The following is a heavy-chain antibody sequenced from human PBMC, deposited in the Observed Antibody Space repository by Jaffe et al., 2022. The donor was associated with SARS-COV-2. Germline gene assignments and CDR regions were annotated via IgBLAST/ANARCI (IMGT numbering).Heavy chain of an antibody. CDR2: ISDNGAQT. CDR1: GFIFSTYA. Sequence: EVQLLESGGGLVQPGGSLRLSCSASGFIFSTYAMHWVRQAPGKGLEYVSGISDNGAQTYYVDSVKGRFTISRDDPKNTLYLQMSSLRTEDTALYYCVKNGPEGGTYFDHWGQGTLVTVSS. J-gene: IGHJ4*01. V-gene: IGHV3-64D*09. CDR3: VKNGPEGGTYFDH. D-gene: IGHD1-26*01.